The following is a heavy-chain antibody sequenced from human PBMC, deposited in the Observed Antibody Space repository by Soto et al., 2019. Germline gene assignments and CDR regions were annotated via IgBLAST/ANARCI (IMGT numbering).Heavy chain of an antibody. CDR2: ISGSGGST. CDR1: GFTFSSYA. Sequence: EVQLLESGGGLVQPGGSLRLSCAASGFTFSSYAMSWVRQAPGKGLEWVSAISGSGGSTYYADSVKGRFTISRDNSKNTLYLQMNSLRAGDTAVYYCAKGQAIFGVVTLNWFDPWGQGTLVTVSS. CDR3: AKGQAIFGVVTLNWFDP. V-gene: IGHV3-23*01. D-gene: IGHD3-3*01. J-gene: IGHJ5*02.